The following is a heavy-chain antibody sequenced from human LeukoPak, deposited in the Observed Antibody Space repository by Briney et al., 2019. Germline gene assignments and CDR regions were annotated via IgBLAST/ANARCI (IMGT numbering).Heavy chain of an antibody. CDR1: GGSFSGYY. CDR2: INHSGST. V-gene: IGHV4-34*01. CDR3: SRVRGRSSYYLRAFDI. D-gene: IGHD1-26*01. J-gene: IGHJ3*02. Sequence: PSETLSLTCAVYGGSFSGYYWSWIRQPPGKGLEWIGEINHSGSTNYNPSLKSRVTISVDTSKNQFSLKLSSVTAADTALYYCSRVRGRSSYYLRAFDIWREGTMLTVSS.